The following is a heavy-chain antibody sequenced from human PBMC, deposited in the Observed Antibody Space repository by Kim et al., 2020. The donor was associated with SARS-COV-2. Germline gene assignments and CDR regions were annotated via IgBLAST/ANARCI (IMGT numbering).Heavy chain of an antibody. CDR1: GGTFSSYA. D-gene: IGHD3-9*01. CDR2: IIPIFGTA. CDR3: ARDIEALTGGGMDV. Sequence: SVKVSCKASGGTFSSYAISWVRQAPGQGLEWMGGIIPIFGTANYAQKFQGRVTITADESTSTAYMELSSLRSEDTAVYYCARDIEALTGGGMDVWGQGTTVTVSS. J-gene: IGHJ6*02. V-gene: IGHV1-69*13.